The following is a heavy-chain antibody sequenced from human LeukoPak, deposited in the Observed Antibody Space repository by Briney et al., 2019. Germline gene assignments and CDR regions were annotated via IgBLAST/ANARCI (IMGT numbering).Heavy chain of an antibody. CDR3: AREGGWLDY. CDR2: IYYSGST. CDR1: GGSISGYY. Sequence: PSETLSLTCIVSGGSISGYYWSWIRQPPGKGLEWIGYIYYSGSTNYNPSLKSRVTISVDTSKNQFSLKLSSVTAADTAVYYCAREGGWLDYWGQGTLVTISS. V-gene: IGHV4-59*01. J-gene: IGHJ4*02. D-gene: IGHD6-19*01.